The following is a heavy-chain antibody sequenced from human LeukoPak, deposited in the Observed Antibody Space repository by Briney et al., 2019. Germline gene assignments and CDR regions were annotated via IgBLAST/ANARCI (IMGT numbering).Heavy chain of an antibody. CDR3: ARGYCSGGSCYSYYYYNYMDV. Sequence: ASVKVSCKASGYTFTGYYMHWVRQAPGQGLEWMGWINPNSGGTNYAQKFQGRVTMTRDTSISTAYMELSRLSSVTAADTAVYYCARGYCSGGSCYSYYYYNYMDVWGKGTTVTVSS. CDR1: GYTFTGYY. J-gene: IGHJ6*03. D-gene: IGHD2-15*01. CDR2: INPNSGGT. V-gene: IGHV1-2*02.